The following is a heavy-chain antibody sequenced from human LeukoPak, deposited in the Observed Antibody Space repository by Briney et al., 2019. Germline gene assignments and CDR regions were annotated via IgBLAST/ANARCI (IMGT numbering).Heavy chain of an antibody. D-gene: IGHD6-19*01. CDR2: IYSDGSST. CDR3: ARGCSGCSLFDY. CDR1: GYTFSSYW. Sequence: PGGSLTLSCAASGYTFSSYWMHWVRQAPGKGLVWVSRIYSDGSSTRYADSVKGRFPISRDYAKNTLYLQMNTLRAEDTAVYYCARGCSGCSLFDYWGQGTLVTVSS. V-gene: IGHV3-74*01. J-gene: IGHJ4*02.